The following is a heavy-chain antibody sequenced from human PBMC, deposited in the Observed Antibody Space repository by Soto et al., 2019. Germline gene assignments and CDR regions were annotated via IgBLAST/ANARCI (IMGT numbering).Heavy chain of an antibody. CDR3: AHKGGRGAGMDV. V-gene: IGHV2-5*02. CDR2: IYWDDDK. Sequence: QITLKESGPPLVKPTQTLTLTCTFSGFSVSTSGVGVAWIRQPPGKALEWLALIYWDDDKRYSPFLQSRVTITKDTSKHQVVLTRTNMDPVDTATYYCAHKGGRGAGMDVWGQGTTVTVSS. J-gene: IGHJ6*02. CDR1: GFSVSTSGVG. D-gene: IGHD2-15*01.